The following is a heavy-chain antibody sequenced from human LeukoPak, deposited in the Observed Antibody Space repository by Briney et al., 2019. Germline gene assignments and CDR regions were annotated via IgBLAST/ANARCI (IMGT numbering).Heavy chain of an antibody. CDR2: IIPIFGIA. V-gene: IGHV1-69*04. CDR3: ARVGGHYYDSSLFDY. D-gene: IGHD3-22*01. CDR1: GGTFSSYA. J-gene: IGHJ4*02. Sequence: GASVKVSCKASGGTFSSYAISWERQAPGQGLEWMGRIIPIFGIANYAQKFQGRVTITADKSTSTAYMELSSLRSEDTAVYYCARVGGHYYDSSLFDYWGRGTLVTVSS.